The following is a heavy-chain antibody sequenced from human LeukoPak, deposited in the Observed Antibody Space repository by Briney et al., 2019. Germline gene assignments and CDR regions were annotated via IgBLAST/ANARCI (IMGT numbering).Heavy chain of an antibody. D-gene: IGHD2-15*01. CDR2: HIPFYGTT. Sequence: GASVKVSCKASGGTFSSRAVNWVRQAPRQGLDWMGGHIPFYGTTDYAQKFQGRVTITADDSTGTVYMELRSLRSEDTAIYYCATMVGYAFSGNWGQGTLVTVSS. CDR1: GGTFSSRA. V-gene: IGHV1-69*13. J-gene: IGHJ4*02. CDR3: ATMVGYAFSGN.